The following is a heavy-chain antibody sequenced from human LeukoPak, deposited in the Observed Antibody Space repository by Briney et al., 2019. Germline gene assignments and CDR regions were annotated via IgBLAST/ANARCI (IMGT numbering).Heavy chain of an antibody. J-gene: IGHJ4*02. Sequence: PGGSLRLSCAASGFTFSSYAMSWVRQAPGKGLEWVSAISGSGGSTYYADSVKGRFTISRDNSKNTLYLQMNSLRAEDTAVYYCAKSPTYDSWSGYLKDWGQGTLVTVSS. CDR3: AKSPTYDSWSGYLKD. CDR1: GFTFSSYA. V-gene: IGHV3-23*01. D-gene: IGHD3-3*01. CDR2: ISGSGGST.